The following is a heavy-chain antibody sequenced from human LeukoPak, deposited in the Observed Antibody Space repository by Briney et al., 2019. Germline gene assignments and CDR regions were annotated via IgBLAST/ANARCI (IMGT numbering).Heavy chain of an antibody. CDR2: ISNDGSSR. CDR3: ARYAWSLGPAPGTPLFDY. V-gene: IGHV3-30-3*01. CDR1: GSIFSNYV. J-gene: IGHJ4*02. Sequence: GGSLRLSCAASGSIFSNYVMHCVRQAPGKGLDWEALISNDGSSRYYADSVKGRFTLSTDNSKNTLYLQMNSLRAEDTALYYCARYAWSLGPAPGTPLFDYWGQGALVTDSS. D-gene: IGHD6-13*01.